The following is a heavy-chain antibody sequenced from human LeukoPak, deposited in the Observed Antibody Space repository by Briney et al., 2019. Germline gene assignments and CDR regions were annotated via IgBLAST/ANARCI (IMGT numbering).Heavy chain of an antibody. CDR3: ARAVSVSGGDGY. V-gene: IGHV3-53*01. CDR2: IYSGGST. Sequence: PGGPLRLSCAASGFTVSSNYMSWVRQAPGKGLEWVSVIYSGGSTYYADSVKGRFTISRDNSKNTLYLQMNGLRAEDTAVYYCARAVSVSGGDGYWGQGTLVTVSS. CDR1: GFTVSSNY. D-gene: IGHD2-21*02. J-gene: IGHJ4*02.